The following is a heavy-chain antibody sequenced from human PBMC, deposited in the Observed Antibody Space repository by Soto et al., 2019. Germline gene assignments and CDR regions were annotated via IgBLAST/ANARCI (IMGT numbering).Heavy chain of an antibody. CDR1: GGSFSGYY. D-gene: IGHD1-26*01. CDR2: INHSGST. V-gene: IGHV4-34*01. J-gene: IGHJ4*02. Sequence: SETLSLTCAFYGGSFSGYYWSLIRQPPGKGLEWIGEINHSGSTNYNPSLKSRVTISVDTSKNQFSLKLSSVTAADTAVYYCARGRTRIVGPNGYDYWGQGTLVTVSS. CDR3: ARGRTRIVGPNGYDY.